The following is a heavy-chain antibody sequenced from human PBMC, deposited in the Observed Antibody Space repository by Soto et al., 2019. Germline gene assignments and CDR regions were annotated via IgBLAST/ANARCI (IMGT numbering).Heavy chain of an antibody. Sequence: ASVKVSCKAPRDTFTSYYINWVRQAPGQGLEWMGVINPHATSTAYAQKFKGRVTLTRDTSASTVYMEVSSLTSEDTAMYYCARSSGGNFGIIIEGTNWFAPWGQGTLVTVSS. CDR3: ARSSGGNFGIIIEGTNWFAP. CDR1: RDTFTSYY. CDR2: INPHATST. J-gene: IGHJ5*02. V-gene: IGHV1-46*01. D-gene: IGHD1-26*01.